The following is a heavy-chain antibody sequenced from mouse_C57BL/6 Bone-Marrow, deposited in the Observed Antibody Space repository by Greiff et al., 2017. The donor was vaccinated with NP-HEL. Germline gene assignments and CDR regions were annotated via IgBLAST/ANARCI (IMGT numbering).Heavy chain of an antibody. CDR2: IDPETGGT. J-gene: IGHJ4*01. V-gene: IGHV1-15*01. CDR1: GYTFTDYE. Sequence: VQLQQSGAELVRPGASVTLSCKASGYTFTDYEMHWVKQTPVHGLEWIGAIDPETGGTAYNQKFKGKAILTADKSSSTAYMELRSLTSEDSAVYYCTRSPMVTTGYYYAMDYWGQGTSVTVSS. CDR3: TRSPMVTTGYYYAMDY. D-gene: IGHD2-2*01.